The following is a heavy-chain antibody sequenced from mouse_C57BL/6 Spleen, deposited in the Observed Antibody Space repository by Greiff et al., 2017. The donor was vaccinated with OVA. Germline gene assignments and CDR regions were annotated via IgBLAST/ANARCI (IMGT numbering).Heavy chain of an antibody. CDR1: GYTFTSYW. CDR3: ARSPIYYDYGGDYYAMDY. V-gene: IGHV1-50*01. J-gene: IGHJ4*01. Sequence: VQLQQPGAELVKPGASVKLSCKASGYTFTSYWMQWVKQRPGQGLEWIGEIDPSDSYTNYNQKFKGKATLTVDTSSSTAYMQLSSLTSEDSAVYYCARSPIYYDYGGDYYAMDYWGQGTSVTVSS. CDR2: IDPSDSYT. D-gene: IGHD2-4*01.